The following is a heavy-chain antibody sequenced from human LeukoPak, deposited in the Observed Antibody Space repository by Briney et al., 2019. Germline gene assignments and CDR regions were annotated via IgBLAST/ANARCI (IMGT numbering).Heavy chain of an antibody. CDR1: GFTLSTYA. CDR2: ISGGGGNT. D-gene: IGHD3-3*01. V-gene: IGHV3-23*01. J-gene: IGHJ4*02. Sequence: GGSLRLSCAASGFTLSTYAMSWVRLAPGKGVEWVSAISGGGGNTYYADSVKGRFTISRDKSKNTVYVQMNSRRAADTAIYYCAKDRSDFHFFYFDYWGQGALVTVSS. CDR3: AKDRSDFHFFYFDY.